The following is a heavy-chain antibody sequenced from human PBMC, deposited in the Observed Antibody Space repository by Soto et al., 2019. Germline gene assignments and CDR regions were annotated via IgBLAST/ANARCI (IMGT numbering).Heavy chain of an antibody. Sequence: SETLSLTCAVYGVSFSGYYWSWIRHPPGKGLEWIGEINHSGSTNYNPSLKSRVTISVDTSKNQFSLKLSSVTAADTAVYYCARGQGYVWGSYSYYYYGMDVWGQGTTVTVSS. J-gene: IGHJ6*02. CDR1: GVSFSGYY. CDR2: INHSGST. V-gene: IGHV4-34*01. CDR3: ARGQGYVWGSYSYYYYGMDV. D-gene: IGHD3-16*02.